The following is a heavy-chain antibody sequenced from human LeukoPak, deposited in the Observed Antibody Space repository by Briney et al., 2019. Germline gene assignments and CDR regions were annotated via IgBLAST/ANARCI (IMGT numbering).Heavy chain of an antibody. V-gene: IGHV4-59*01. CDR1: GGSISSYY. J-gene: IGHJ4*02. CDR3: ARAMVRGVIPDY. Sequence: SETLSLTCTVSGGSISSYYWSWIRQPPGKGLEWIGYIYYSGSTNYNPSLKSRVTISVDTSKNQFSPKLSSVTAADTAVYYCARAMVRGVIPDYWGQGTLVTVSS. D-gene: IGHD3-10*01. CDR2: IYYSGST.